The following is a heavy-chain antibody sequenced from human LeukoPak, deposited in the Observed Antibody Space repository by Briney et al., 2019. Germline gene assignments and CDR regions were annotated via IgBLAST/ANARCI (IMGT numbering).Heavy chain of an antibody. CDR1: GGTFSSYA. V-gene: IGHV1-69*13. Sequence: ASVKVSCKASGGTFSSYAISWVRQAPGQGLEWMGGIIPIFGTANYAQKFQGRVTITADESTSTAYMELSSLRSEDTAVYYCAKEDTAHRSDPWGQGTLVTVSS. CDR2: IIPIFGTA. D-gene: IGHD5-18*01. CDR3: AKEDTAHRSDP. J-gene: IGHJ5*02.